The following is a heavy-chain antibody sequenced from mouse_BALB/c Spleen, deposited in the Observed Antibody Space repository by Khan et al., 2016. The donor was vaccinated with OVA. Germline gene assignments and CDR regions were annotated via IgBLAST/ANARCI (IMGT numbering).Heavy chain of an antibody. Sequence: QVQLKESGPGLVAPSQSLSITCTVSGFSLTNYGVHWVRQPPREGLEWLGVFWAGGSTNYNSALMSRLSISKDNSKSQVFLKMNSLQTNDTAMYYWARPYYGSAWFAYWGQGTLVTVSA. CDR3: ARPYYGSAWFAY. CDR1: GFSLTNYG. V-gene: IGHV2-9*02. CDR2: FWAGGST. J-gene: IGHJ3*01. D-gene: IGHD1-1*01.